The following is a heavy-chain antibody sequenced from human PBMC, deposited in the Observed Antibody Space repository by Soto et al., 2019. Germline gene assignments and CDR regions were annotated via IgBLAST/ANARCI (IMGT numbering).Heavy chain of an antibody. J-gene: IGHJ6*02. V-gene: IGHV3-21*01. CDR3: ARDRITVAEGYYYALDV. CDR1: GFTFRSYS. CDR2: ITSTSHYI. Sequence: PGGSLRLSCVSSGFTFRSYSMNWFRQAPGKGLEWVSFITSTSHYIYYTDSVKGRFTISRDNAKNSVYLQMNSLRAEDTAVYYCARDRITVAEGYYYALDVWGQGTTVTVSS. D-gene: IGHD6-19*01.